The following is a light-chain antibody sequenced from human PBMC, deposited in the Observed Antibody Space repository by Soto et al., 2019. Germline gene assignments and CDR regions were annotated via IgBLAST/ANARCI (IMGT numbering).Light chain of an antibody. CDR3: SSYRTSSIVV. V-gene: IGLV2-14*01. Sequence: QSVLTQPASVSGSPGQSITISCTGTSSDVGGYNYVSWYQQHPGKAPKVMIYDVNYRPSGVSNRFSGTKSDNTASLTISGLQAEDEADYYCSSYRTSSIVVFGGGTKLTV. CDR1: SSDVGGYNY. J-gene: IGLJ2*01. CDR2: DVN.